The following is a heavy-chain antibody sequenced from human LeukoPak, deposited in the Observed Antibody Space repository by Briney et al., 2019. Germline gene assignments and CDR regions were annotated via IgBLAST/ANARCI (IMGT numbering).Heavy chain of an antibody. CDR2: INLSGST. V-gene: IGHV4-4*02. D-gene: IGHD6-13*01. CDR3: ASANVYSSSWVFDY. J-gene: IGHJ4*02. CDR1: NGSISSSNW. Sequence: SGTLSLTCVVCNGSISSSNWWSWVRQPPGKGLEWIGEINLSGSTNYNPSLKSRVIISLDKSNNQFSLKLSSVTAADTAVYYCASANVYSSSWVFDYWGQGTLVTVSS.